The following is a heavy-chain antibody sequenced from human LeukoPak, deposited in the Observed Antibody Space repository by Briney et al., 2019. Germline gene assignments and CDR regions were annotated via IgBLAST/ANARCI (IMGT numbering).Heavy chain of an antibody. CDR1: GITLSNYG. D-gene: IGHD3-3*01. CDR3: AKGVFGVNRAFDY. J-gene: IGHJ4*02. Sequence: GGSLRLSCAVSGITLSNYGMNWVRQAPGKGLEWVAGISGSGGSTNYAASVKGRFTTSRDNSKNTLYLQMNSLRVDDTALYYCAKGVFGVNRAFDYWGQGTLVTVSS. V-gene: IGHV3-23*01. CDR2: ISGSGGST.